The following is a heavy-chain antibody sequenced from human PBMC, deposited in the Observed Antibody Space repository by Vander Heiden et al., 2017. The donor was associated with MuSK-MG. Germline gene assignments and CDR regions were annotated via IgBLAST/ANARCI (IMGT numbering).Heavy chain of an antibody. CDR3: ARVTFTMVRGVSPGAFDI. D-gene: IGHD3-10*01. CDR2: IYYRGGT. J-gene: IGHJ3*02. V-gene: IGHV4-31*03. CDR1: GGSINSGGYY. Sequence: QVQLQESGPGLVKPSQTLSLTCTVSGGSINSGGYYWSWIRQRPGKGLEWIGYIYYRGGTHYNPSLESRVTMSVDTSKNQFSLNLSPVTAADTAVYYCARVTFTMVRGVSPGAFDIWGQGTMVTVSS.